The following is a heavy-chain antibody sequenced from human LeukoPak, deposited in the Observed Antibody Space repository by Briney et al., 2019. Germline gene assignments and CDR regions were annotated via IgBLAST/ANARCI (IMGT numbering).Heavy chain of an antibody. CDR1: GGSISSYY. V-gene: IGHV4-59*01. J-gene: IGHJ4*02. CDR3: TRGFGSGWYEVDY. Sequence: SETLSLTCTVSGGSISSYYWSWIRQPPGKGLEWIGYIYYSGSTNYNPSLKSRVTILVDTSKNQFSLKLSSVTAADTAVYYCTRGFGSGWYEVDYWGQGTLVTVSS. CDR2: IYYSGST. D-gene: IGHD6-19*01.